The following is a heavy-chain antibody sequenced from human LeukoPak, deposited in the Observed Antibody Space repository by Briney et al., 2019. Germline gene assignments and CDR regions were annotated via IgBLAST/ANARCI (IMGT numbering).Heavy chain of an antibody. D-gene: IGHD3-9*01. V-gene: IGHV1-18*01. CDR2: ISAYNGNT. Sequence: GASVKVSCKASGYTXTSYGISGVRQAPGQGLEWMGWISAYNGNTNYAQKLQGRVTMTTDTSTSTAYMELRSLRSDDTAVYYCARARYFDWLLDYWGQGTLVTVSS. J-gene: IGHJ4*02. CDR3: ARARYFDWLLDY. CDR1: GYTXTSYG.